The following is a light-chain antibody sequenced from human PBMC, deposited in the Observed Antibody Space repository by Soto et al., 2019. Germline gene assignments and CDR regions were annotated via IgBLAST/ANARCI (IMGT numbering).Light chain of an antibody. CDR1: QNIGSF. CDR3: KQGSTTPIT. V-gene: IGKV1-39*01. CDR2: SAF. J-gene: IGKJ5*01. Sequence: DIQVDKSRSSVSASRGGRSTITGRASQNIGSFLNWYQQKPGEANRLLVYSAFRIQSGVPSRFNASGSGTDFTLSISSLQPEEFSTYYCKQGSTTPITVGIGTRLEIK.